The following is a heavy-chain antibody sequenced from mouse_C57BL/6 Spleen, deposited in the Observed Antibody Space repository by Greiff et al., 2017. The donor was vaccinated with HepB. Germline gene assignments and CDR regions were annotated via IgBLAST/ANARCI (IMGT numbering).Heavy chain of an antibody. Sequence: VQLQQSGAELVKAGASVKMSCKASGYTFTSYWMHWVKQRLGQGLEWFAETNPTNGRTYYNEKFKSKATRTVDKSPSTAYMLLSGPTFEDSAVYYCARIKKIVATYFDYWGQGTTLTVSS. CDR2: TNPTNGRT. CDR3: ARIKKIVATYFDY. CDR1: GYTFTSYW. J-gene: IGHJ2*01. V-gene: IGHV1S81*02. D-gene: IGHD1-1*01.